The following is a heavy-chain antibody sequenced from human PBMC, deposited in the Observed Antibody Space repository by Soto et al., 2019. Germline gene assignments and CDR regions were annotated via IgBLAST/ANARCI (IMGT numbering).Heavy chain of an antibody. V-gene: IGHV4-30-4*01. CDR3: AREAPYRGSYSRGGWFDP. J-gene: IGHJ5*02. D-gene: IGHD1-26*01. CDR2: IYYSGST. CDR1: GGSISSGDYY. Sequence: QVQLQESGPGLVKPSQTLSLTCTVSGGSISSGDYYWSWIRQPPGKGLEWIGYIYYSGSTYYNPSLKRRVTISVDTSKNQFSLKLSSVTAADTAVYYCAREAPYRGSYSRGGWFDPWGQGTLVTVSS.